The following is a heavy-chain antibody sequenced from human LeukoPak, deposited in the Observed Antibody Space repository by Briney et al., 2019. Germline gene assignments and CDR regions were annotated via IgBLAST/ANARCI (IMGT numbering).Heavy chain of an antibody. J-gene: IGHJ6*03. D-gene: IGHD3-16*01. CDR1: GYTFTGYY. Sequence: ASVKVSCKASGYTFTGYYMHWVRQAPGQGLEWMGWINPNSGGTNYAQKFQGRVTMTRDTSISTAYMELSRLRSDDTAVYYCASGYVSPYYYYYYMDVWGKGTTVTVSS. CDR3: ASGYVSPYYYYYYMDV. V-gene: IGHV1-2*02. CDR2: INPNSGGT.